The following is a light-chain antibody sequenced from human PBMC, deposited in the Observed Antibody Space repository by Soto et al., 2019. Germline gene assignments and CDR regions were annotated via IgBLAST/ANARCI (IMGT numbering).Light chain of an antibody. CDR3: AYYAGSNKV. V-gene: IGLV2-8*01. Sequence: QSALTQPPSASGSPGQSVTISCTGTSSDVGGYNFVSWYQQHPGKAPKLMIYEVTKRPSGVPDRFSGSKSGNTASLTVSGLLAEDEADYYCAYYAGSNKVFGTGTKLTVL. J-gene: IGLJ1*01. CDR2: EVT. CDR1: SSDVGGYNF.